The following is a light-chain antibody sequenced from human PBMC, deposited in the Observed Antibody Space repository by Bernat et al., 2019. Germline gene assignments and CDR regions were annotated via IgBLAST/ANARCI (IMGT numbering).Light chain of an antibody. CDR3: QQYNSYSLST. CDR2: KAS. J-gene: IGKJ5*01. Sequence: DIQMTQSPSTLSASVGDRVTITCRASQSISSWLAWYQQKPGKVPKLLIYKASSLESGVPSRFSGSGSGTEFTLTISSLQPDDFATYYCQQYNSYSLSTFGQGTRLEIK. V-gene: IGKV1-5*03. CDR1: QSISSW.